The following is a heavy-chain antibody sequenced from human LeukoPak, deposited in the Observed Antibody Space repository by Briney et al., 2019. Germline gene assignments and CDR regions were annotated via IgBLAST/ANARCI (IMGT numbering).Heavy chain of an antibody. Sequence: ASVNVSCKASGYTFTGYYMHWVRQAPGQGLEWMGWINPNSGGTNYAQNFQGRVTMTRDTSISTAYMELSRLRSDDTAVYYCARAPGRYYGSGSLHYFDYWGQGTLVTVSS. CDR2: INPNSGGT. J-gene: IGHJ4*02. CDR1: GYTFTGYY. V-gene: IGHV1-2*02. D-gene: IGHD3-10*01. CDR3: ARAPGRYYGSGSLHYFDY.